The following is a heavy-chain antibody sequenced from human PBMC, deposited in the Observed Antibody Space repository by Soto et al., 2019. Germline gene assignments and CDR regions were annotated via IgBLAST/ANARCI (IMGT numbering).Heavy chain of an antibody. Sequence: SETLSLTCTVSGGSFKSGSYSWSWIRQPPGKGPEWIGYVYHTGRTSYNPSLKSRVSISMDTSKNQFSLNLDSVTAADTAVYFCARDFAYFDSWGQGTLVTVSS. J-gene: IGHJ4*02. CDR2: VYHTGRT. D-gene: IGHD3-3*01. CDR1: GGSFKSGSYS. V-gene: IGHV4-61*01. CDR3: ARDFAYFDS.